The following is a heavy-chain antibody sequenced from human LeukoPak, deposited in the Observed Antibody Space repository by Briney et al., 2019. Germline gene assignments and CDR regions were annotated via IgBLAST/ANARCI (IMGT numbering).Heavy chain of an antibody. CDR2: IYYSGSA. J-gene: IGHJ4*02. Sequence: SETLSLTCTVSGGSFSSGSYYWSWIRQPPGKGLEWIGYIYYSGSANYNPSLKSRVTISVDTSKNQFSLKLSSVTAADTAVYYCARTIGDIVVVPAGYYFDYWGQGTLVTVSS. D-gene: IGHD2-2*01. V-gene: IGHV4-61*01. CDR3: ARTIGDIVVVPAGYYFDY. CDR1: GGSFSSGSYY.